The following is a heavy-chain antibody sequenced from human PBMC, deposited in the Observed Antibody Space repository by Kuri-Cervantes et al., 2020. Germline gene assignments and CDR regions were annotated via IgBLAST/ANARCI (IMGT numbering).Heavy chain of an antibody. V-gene: IGHV4-31*03. CDR3: ARVLRGYSYGKYYFDY. J-gene: IGHJ4*02. CDR1: GGSISSGGYY. CDR2: IYYSGST. Sequence: LRLSCTVSGGSISSGGYYWSWIRQHPGKGLEWIGYIYYSGSTYYNPSLKSRVTISVDTSKNQFSLKLSSVTAADTAVYYCARVLRGYSYGKYYFDYWGQGTLVTVSS. D-gene: IGHD5-18*01.